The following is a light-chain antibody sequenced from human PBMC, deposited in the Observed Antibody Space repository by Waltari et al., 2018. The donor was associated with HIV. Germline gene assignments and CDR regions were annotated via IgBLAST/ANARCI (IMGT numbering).Light chain of an antibody. Sequence: AILLTQSPSSLSASVGDRITTTCRASQGVSIAFAWDQQKSRKPPKLLIYNVSSLKRGVPSRFSGSGSGTDFTLTITSLQPEDFATYYCQQFNSYPLTFGGGTRVEIK. CDR3: QQFNSYPLT. J-gene: IGKJ4*01. V-gene: IGKV1-13*02. CDR2: NVS. CDR1: QGVSIA.